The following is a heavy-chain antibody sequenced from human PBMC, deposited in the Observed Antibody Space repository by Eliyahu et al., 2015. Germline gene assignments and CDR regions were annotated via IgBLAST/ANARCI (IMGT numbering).Heavy chain of an antibody. CDR3: ARDSRLAGGVFDY. CDR1: GFTFSSYG. Sequence: QVQLVESGGGVVQPGRSLRLSCAASGFTFSSYGMHWVRQAPGKGLEWVAVIWYDGSNKYYADSVKGRFTISRDNSKNTLYLQMNSLRAEDTAVYYCARDSRLAGGVFDYWGQGTLVTVSS. D-gene: IGHD2-2*01. J-gene: IGHJ4*02. V-gene: IGHV3-33*01. CDR2: IWYDGSNK.